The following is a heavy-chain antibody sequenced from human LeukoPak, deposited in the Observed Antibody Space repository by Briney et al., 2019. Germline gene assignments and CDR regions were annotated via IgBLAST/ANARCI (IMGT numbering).Heavy chain of an antibody. D-gene: IGHD5-18*01. V-gene: IGHV3-43*02. CDR1: GFTFDDYA. CDR3: SKEIGYSYGYDWFDP. Sequence: GGSLRLSCAASGFTFDDYAMHWGRHAPGKGLEWVCLISGDGGSTYYADSVKGRFTISREKSKDSLYLQMNSLRTEDTALYYCSKEIGYSYGYDWFDPWGQGTLVTVSS. J-gene: IGHJ5*02. CDR2: ISGDGGST.